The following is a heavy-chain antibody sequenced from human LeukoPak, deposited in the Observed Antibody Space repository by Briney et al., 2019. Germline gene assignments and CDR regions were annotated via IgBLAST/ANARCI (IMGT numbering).Heavy chain of an antibody. CDR2: ISYDGSNK. CDR3: ARDLEYYGSRSQNLFDY. J-gene: IGHJ4*02. CDR1: GFTFSSYA. V-gene: IGHV3-30*04. Sequence: GRSLRLSCAASGFTFSSYAMHWVRQAPGKGLEWVAVISYDGSNKYYADSVKGRFTISRDNSKNTLYLQMNSLRAEDTAVYYCARDLEYYGSRSQNLFDYWGQGTLVTVSS. D-gene: IGHD3-10*01.